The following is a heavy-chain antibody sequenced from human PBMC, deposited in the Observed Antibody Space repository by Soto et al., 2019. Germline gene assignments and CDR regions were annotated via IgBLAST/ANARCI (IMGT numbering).Heavy chain of an antibody. V-gene: IGHV2-5*02. CDR3: AHLTTGGFYFDY. J-gene: IGHJ4*02. CDR1: GFSLRNSGVG. CDR2: IYWDDDK. Sequence: QITLKESGPTLVKPTQTLTLTCIFSGFSLRNSGVGVGWIRQPPGKALEWLALIYWDDDKRYSPSLKSRLTITKDTSKNQVVLTMTNMDPVDTATYYCAHLTTGGFYFDYWGQGTLVIVSS. D-gene: IGHD4-17*01.